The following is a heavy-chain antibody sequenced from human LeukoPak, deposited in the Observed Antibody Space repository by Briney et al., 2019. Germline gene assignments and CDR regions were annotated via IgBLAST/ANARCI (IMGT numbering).Heavy chain of an antibody. CDR1: GGSINNYY. Sequence: SETLSLTCTVSGGSINNYYWTWIRQPPGKGLEFIGHIYYSGSANYNPSLKSRVTISIDTSKNQFSLKLSSVTAADSAVYYCARLGFCSGGRCLSDYWGQGTLVTVSS. J-gene: IGHJ4*02. V-gene: IGHV4-59*01. CDR2: IYYSGSA. CDR3: ARLGFCSGGRCLSDY. D-gene: IGHD2-15*01.